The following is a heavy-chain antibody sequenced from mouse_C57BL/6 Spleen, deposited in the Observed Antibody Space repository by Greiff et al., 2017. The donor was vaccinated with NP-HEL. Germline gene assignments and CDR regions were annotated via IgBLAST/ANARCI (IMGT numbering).Heavy chain of an antibody. Sequence: QVQLQQSGAELVKPGASVKISCKASGYAFSSYWMNWVKQRPGKGLEWIGQIYPGDGDTNYNGKFKGKATLTADKSSSTAYMQLSSLTSEDSAVYFCARYPWDVYAMDYWGQGTSVTVSS. V-gene: IGHV1-80*01. CDR2: IYPGDGDT. CDR3: ARYPWDVYAMDY. CDR1: GYAFSSYW. J-gene: IGHJ4*01. D-gene: IGHD4-1*01.